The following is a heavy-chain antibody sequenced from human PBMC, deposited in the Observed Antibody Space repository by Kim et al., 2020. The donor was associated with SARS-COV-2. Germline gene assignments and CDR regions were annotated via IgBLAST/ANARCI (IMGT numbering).Heavy chain of an antibody. Sequence: GGSLRLSCAASGFTFRSYWMHWVRQAPGKGLVWVSRIKSDGSSTSYVDSVKGRFTISRDNAKNTLYLQMNSLRVEDTAVYYCARDRSYGVDVWGQGTTVT. CDR2: IKSDGSST. J-gene: IGHJ6*02. CDR1: GFTFRSYW. CDR3: ARDRSYGVDV. V-gene: IGHV3-74*01.